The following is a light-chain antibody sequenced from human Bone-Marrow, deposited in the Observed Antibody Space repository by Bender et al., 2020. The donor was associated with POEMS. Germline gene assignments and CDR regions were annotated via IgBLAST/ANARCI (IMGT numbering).Light chain of an antibody. V-gene: IGLV2-14*03. Sequence: QSVLAQPASVSGSPGQSITISCTGTSSDVGGYNFVSWYQQHPGRAPKLLIHNVSNRPSGISSRFSGSKSGNTASMTISGLKAEDEATYNSSSFSRARSASSFGTGTTVTVL. CDR3: SSFSRARSASS. CDR2: NVS. CDR1: SSDVGGYNF. J-gene: IGLJ1*01.